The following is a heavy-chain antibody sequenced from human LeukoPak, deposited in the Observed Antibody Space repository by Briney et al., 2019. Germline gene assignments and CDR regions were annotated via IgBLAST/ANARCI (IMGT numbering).Heavy chain of an antibody. CDR2: IYSGGST. V-gene: IGHV3-53*04. Sequence: GGSLRLSCAASGFTVSSNYMSWVRQAPGKGLEWVSVIYSGGSTYYADSVKGRFTISRHNSKNTLYLQMNSLRAEDTAVYYCARDYGGKRPTYYYGMDVWGQGTTVTVSS. D-gene: IGHD4-23*01. J-gene: IGHJ6*02. CDR3: ARDYGGKRPTYYYGMDV. CDR1: GFTVSSNY.